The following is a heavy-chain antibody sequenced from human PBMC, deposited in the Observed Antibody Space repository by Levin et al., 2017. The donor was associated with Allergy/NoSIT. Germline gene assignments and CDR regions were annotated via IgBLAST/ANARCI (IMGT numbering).Heavy chain of an antibody. Sequence: SETLSLTCTVSGGSVSSGSYYWSWIRQPPGKGLEWIGYIYYSGSTNYNPSLKSRVTISVDTSKNQFSLKLSSVTAADTAVYYCARGRLGYSSTWGQGTMVTVSS. CDR2: IYYSGST. D-gene: IGHD6-19*01. J-gene: IGHJ3*01. CDR1: GGSVSSGSYY. CDR3: ARGRLGYSST. V-gene: IGHV4-61*01.